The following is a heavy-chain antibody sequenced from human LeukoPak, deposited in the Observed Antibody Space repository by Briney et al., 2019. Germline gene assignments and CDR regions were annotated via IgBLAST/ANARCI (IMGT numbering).Heavy chain of an antibody. CDR2: IKQDGSEK. V-gene: IGHV3-7*03. Sequence: PGGSLRLSCAASGFTFSSYWMSWVRQAPGKGLEWVANIKQDGSEKYYVDSVKGRFTISRDNSKNTLYLQMNSLRAEDTAVFYCAKMATTVTWGTLSHFDYWGQGTLVTVSS. CDR1: GFTFSSYW. J-gene: IGHJ4*02. CDR3: AKMATTVTWGTLSHFDY. D-gene: IGHD4-11*01.